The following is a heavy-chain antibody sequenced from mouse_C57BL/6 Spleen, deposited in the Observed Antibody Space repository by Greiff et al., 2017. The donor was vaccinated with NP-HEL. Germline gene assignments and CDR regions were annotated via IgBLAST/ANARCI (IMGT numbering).Heavy chain of an antibody. CDR3: ARSEGTTVPYFDY. V-gene: IGHV1-81*01. CDR2: IYPRSGNT. J-gene: IGHJ2*01. D-gene: IGHD1-1*01. Sequence: VQLVESGAELARPGASVKLSCKASGYTFTSYGISWVKQRTGQGLEWIGEIYPRSGNTYYNEKFKGKATLTADKSSSTAYMELRSLTSEDSAVYFCARSEGTTVPYFDYWGQGTTLTVSS. CDR1: GYTFTSYG.